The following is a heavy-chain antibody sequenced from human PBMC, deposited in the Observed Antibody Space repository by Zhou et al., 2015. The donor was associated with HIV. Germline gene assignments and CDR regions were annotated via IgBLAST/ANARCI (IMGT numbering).Heavy chain of an antibody. CDR1: GYAFSDYF. V-gene: IGHV1-69*01. D-gene: IGHD4-23*01. CDR2: VHPKNDYA. J-gene: IGHJ4*02. CDR3: ARARVNRTVVTPGFDY. Sequence: QGQLAQSGTEVKTPGTSVKVSCKTSGYAFSDYFLHWVRQTPGHGLEWMGWVHPKNDYARYAPKFQGRVTITADESTSTAYMELSSLRSEDTAVYYCARARVNRTVVTPGFDYWGQGTLVTVSS.